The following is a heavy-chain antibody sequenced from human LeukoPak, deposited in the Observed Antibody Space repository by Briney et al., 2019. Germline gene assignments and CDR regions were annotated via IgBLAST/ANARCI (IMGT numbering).Heavy chain of an antibody. CDR3: AKVGGGYCGSTSCHFDY. D-gene: IGHD2-2*01. CDR2: IRYHGSDK. V-gene: IGHV3-30*02. Sequence: GGSLRLSCAASGFTFNNYGMHWVRQVPGKGLEWVAFIRYHGSDKYYTDSVKGRFTISRDNSKNTLYLQMNSLRAEDTAVYYCAKVGGGYCGSTSCHFDYWGQGTLVTVCS. CDR1: GFTFNNYG. J-gene: IGHJ4*02.